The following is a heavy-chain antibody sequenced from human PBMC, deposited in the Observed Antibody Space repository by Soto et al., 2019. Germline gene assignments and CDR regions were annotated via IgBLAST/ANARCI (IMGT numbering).Heavy chain of an antibody. J-gene: IGHJ6*02. Sequence: PSETLSLTCAVYGGSFSGYYWSWVRQPPGKGLEWIGEINHSGSTNYNPSLKSRVTISVDTSKNQFSLKLSSVTAADTAVYYCARGLGGSSWYGRDYYYYGMDVWGQGTTVTSP. D-gene: IGHD6-13*01. CDR2: INHSGST. CDR1: GGSFSGYY. V-gene: IGHV4-34*01. CDR3: ARGLGGSSWYGRDYYYYGMDV.